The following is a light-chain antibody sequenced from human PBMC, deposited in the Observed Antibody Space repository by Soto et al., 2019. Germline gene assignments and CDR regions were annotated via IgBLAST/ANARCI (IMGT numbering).Light chain of an antibody. CDR2: WAS. J-gene: IGKJ4*01. CDR1: QSVLHSSNNKNY. Sequence: DIVMTQSPDSLAVSLGERATINCKSSQSVLHSSNNKNYLAWYQQKPGHPPNLLIYWASTRESGVPGRFSGSGSGTDFTLTISGLQAEDVAVYYCQQYYTTPLTFGGGTVVEIK. V-gene: IGKV4-1*01. CDR3: QQYYTTPLT.